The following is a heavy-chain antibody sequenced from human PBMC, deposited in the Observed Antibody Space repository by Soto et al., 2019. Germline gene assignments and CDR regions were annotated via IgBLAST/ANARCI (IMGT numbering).Heavy chain of an antibody. CDR3: AREGSSGSTIYYFDY. J-gene: IGHJ4*02. V-gene: IGHV3-33*01. CDR1: GFTLNSYG. D-gene: IGHD6-19*01. CDR2: IWFDGSNK. Sequence: SLRRSCAAXGFTLNSYGMHWVRQAPGKGLEWVAVIWFDGSNKYYADSVKGRFTVSRDNSKNTLYLQMNSLRADDTAVYYCAREGSSGSTIYYFDYWGQGNPVTVSS.